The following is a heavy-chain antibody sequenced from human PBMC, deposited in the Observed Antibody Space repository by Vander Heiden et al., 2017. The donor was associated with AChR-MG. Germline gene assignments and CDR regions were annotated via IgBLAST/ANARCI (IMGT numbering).Heavy chain of an antibody. J-gene: IGHJ5*02. V-gene: IGHV4-59*01. CDR3: AREIAAAGTANWFDP. CDR1: GGSISSSD. Sequence: QVQLQESGPGLVTPSETLSLTCTVSGGSISSSDWGWSRQHPGKGLEWIGYSYYRRSTNYNPSVKSRVTRSVDTSKNQFSLKLSSGTAADTAVYYWAREIAAAGTANWFDPWGQGTLVTVAS. D-gene: IGHD6-13*01. CDR2: SYYRRST.